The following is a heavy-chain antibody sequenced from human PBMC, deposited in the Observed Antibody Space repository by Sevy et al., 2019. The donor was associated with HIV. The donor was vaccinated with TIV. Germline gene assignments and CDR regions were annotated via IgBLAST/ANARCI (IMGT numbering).Heavy chain of an antibody. V-gene: IGHV3-30*04. CDR1: EFIFRASV. J-gene: IGHJ3*02. CDR2: NSFDGTTN. CDR3: AREGHSSGRAGIFNI. Sequence: GGSLRLSCVVSEFIFRASVMHWVRQAPGKGLEWVVLNSFDGTTNFNGDSMKGRFTVSRDNSKNTLYLQMNSLRDDDTALYYCAREGHSSGRAGIFNIWGPGTMVTVSS. D-gene: IGHD3-22*01.